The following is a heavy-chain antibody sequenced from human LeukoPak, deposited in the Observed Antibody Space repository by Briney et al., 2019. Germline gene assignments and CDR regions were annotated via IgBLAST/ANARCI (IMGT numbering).Heavy chain of an antibody. J-gene: IGHJ4*02. Sequence: PGGSLRLSCAASGFTFSSYSMNWVRQTQRKGLEWVSGMSGSGGTSYYADSVKGRFTISRDNSKNTLYLQMNSLRAEDTAIYFCAKLYTSGWYYFDSWGQGTLVTVSS. V-gene: IGHV3-23*01. D-gene: IGHD6-19*01. CDR1: GFTFSSYS. CDR3: AKLYTSGWYYFDS. CDR2: MSGSGGTS.